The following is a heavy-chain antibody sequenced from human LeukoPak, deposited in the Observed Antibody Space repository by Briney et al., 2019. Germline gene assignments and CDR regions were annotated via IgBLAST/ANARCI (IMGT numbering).Heavy chain of an antibody. J-gene: IGHJ4*02. V-gene: IGHV3-43*01. D-gene: IGHD6-13*01. CDR1: GFTFEEYS. CDR3: ARRGSEAAAGTSDY. CDR2: IRWDGGTT. Sequence: GGSLRLSCAASGFTFEEYSMQWVRRPPGKGLEWVAVIRWDGGTTYYADSVKGRFTISRDNAKNSLYLQMNSLRAEDTAVYYCARRGSEAAAGTSDYWGQGTLVTVSS.